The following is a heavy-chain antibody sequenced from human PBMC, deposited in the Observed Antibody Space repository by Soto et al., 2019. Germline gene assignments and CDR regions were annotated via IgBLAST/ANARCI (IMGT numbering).Heavy chain of an antibody. CDR3: ARDRGETYWENEALKI. D-gene: IGHD1-26*01. J-gene: IGHJ3*02. CDR1: GYSFNNYY. Sequence: QVNLVQSGTEVKKPGASVKLSCQASGYSFNNYYMHWVRQAPEQGLEWMGMFNASDGDTRYALQYTGIFTVPGHTSTSTLYTELSSLRFEDTAVYYRARDRGETYWENEALKIWGQGTIVTVPS. V-gene: IGHV1-46*02. CDR2: FNASDGDT.